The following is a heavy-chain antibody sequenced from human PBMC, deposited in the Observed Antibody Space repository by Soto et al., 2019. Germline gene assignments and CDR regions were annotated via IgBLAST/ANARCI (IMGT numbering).Heavy chain of an antibody. CDR3: ARDHRVMTTVTHWTYFGY. CDR1: GFTFSSYA. D-gene: IGHD4-17*01. J-gene: IGHJ4*02. V-gene: IGHV3-30*04. CDR2: ISYDGSNK. Sequence: GGSLRLSCAASGFTFSSYAMHWVRQAPGKGLEWVAVISYDGSNKYYADSVKGRFTISRDNSKNTLYLQMNSLRAEDTAVYYCARDHRVMTTVTHWTYFGYCGQGTLVTVSS.